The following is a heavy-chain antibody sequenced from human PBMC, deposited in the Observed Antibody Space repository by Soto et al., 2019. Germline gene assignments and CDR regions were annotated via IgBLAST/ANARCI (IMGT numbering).Heavy chain of an antibody. D-gene: IGHD5-18*01. J-gene: IGHJ3*02. CDR1: GYSFTSYW. CDR2: FYRGDSAT. V-gene: IGHV5-51*01. CDR3: ANSRDGYKSGALEI. Sequence: GESLKISSRGSGYSFTSYWIGWSRQMPGKGLEWMGLFYRGDSATRYSPSFQCQVTISADTSISPAYLQSSSLKASDTAMYYCANSRDGYKSGALEIWGQGTKGGVS.